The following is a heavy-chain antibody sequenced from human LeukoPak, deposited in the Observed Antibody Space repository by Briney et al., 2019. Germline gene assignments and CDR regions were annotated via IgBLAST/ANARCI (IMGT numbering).Heavy chain of an antibody. V-gene: IGHV3-35*01. CDR2: VSWNGSRT. D-gene: IGHD5-24*01. J-gene: IGHJ6*02. Sequence: GGSLRLSCAASGFTFSNSDMNWVHQAPGKGLEWVSGVSWNGSRTHYADSVKGRFIISRDNSRNTLYLQMNSLRAEDTAVYYCARETPHQTIGYGMDVWGQGTTVTVSS. CDR3: ARETPHQTIGYGMDV. CDR1: GFTFSNSD.